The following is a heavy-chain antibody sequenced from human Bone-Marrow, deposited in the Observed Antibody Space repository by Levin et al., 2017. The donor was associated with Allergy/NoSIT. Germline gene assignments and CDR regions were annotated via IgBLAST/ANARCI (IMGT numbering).Heavy chain of an antibody. V-gene: IGHV3-21*01. CDR3: ARETEAFDI. J-gene: IGHJ3*02. CDR2: IGSRSTYI. D-gene: IGHD1-14*01. CDR1: EFSIDNYS. Sequence: GGSLRLSCTASEFSIDNYSMNWVRLAPGKGLEWVSSIGSRSTYIYYADSVKGRFTISRDNAKNSLFLQMNSLRDEDTAIYYCARETEAFDIWGQGTVVTVS.